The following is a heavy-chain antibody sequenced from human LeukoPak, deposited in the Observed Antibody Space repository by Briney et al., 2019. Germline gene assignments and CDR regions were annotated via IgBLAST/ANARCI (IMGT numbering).Heavy chain of an antibody. V-gene: IGHV3-74*01. CDR3: ARGRHYGMDV. CDR2: ISSDGTNT. J-gene: IGHJ6*02. Sequence: PAGSLRLSCAASGFTFSSHWMHWVRQVPGKGLVWVSRISSDGTNTTYADSVKGRFTISRDNAKNTLYLEMNSLRAEDTAVYYCARGRHYGMDVWGQGTTVTVSS. CDR1: GFTFSSHW.